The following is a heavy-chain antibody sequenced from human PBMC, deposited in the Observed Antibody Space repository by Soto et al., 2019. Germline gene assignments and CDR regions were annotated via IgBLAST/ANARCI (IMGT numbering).Heavy chain of an antibody. Sequence: TLSLTCTVSGGSISSYYWSWIRQPPGKGLEWIGYIYYSGSTYYNPSLKSRVTISVDTSKNQFSLKLSSVTAADTAVYYCARLIRKGPEEASWFDPWGQGTLVTVSS. CDR3: ARLIRKGPEEASWFDP. CDR1: GGSISSYY. V-gene: IGHV4-59*04. CDR2: IYYSGST. D-gene: IGHD2-21*02. J-gene: IGHJ5*02.